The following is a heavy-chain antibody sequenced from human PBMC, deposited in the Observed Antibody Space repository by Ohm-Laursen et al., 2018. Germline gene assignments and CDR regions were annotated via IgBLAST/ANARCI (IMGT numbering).Heavy chain of an antibody. V-gene: IGHV3-9*01. J-gene: IGHJ2*01. Sequence: SLRLSCAASGFSFDDYDMHWVRQPPGKGPEWVSGISWNSAIAVYADSVKGRFTISRDNAKKSLYLQMNSLRPEDTAFYYCTDRARGYWGFDLWGRGTLVTVSS. CDR3: TDRARGYWGFDL. CDR2: ISWNSAIA. D-gene: IGHD3-16*01. CDR1: GFSFDDYD.